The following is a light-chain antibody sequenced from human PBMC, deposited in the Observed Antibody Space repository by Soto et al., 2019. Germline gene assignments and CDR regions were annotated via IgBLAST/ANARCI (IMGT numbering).Light chain of an antibody. CDR1: SSNIGSKT. CDR3: TGCDASLNGYV. Sequence: QSVLTQPPSASGSPTQRVTISCYGTSSNIGSKTVNWYQQLPGTVPKLLIYHSYQRHAGVPDRVSGSKSGTSASLAISGLQSEDEADYYCTGCDASLNGYVFGAGTKVTVL. J-gene: IGLJ1*01. V-gene: IGLV1-44*01. CDR2: HSY.